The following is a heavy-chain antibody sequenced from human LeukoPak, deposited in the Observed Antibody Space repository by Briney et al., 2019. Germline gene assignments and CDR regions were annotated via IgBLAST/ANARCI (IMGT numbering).Heavy chain of an antibody. CDR2: IYYSGST. V-gene: IGHV4-39*07. CDR3: ARGITMIVVPFFDY. J-gene: IGHJ4*02. Sequence: PSETLSLTCTVSGGSISSSSYYWGWIRQPPGKGLEWIGSIYYSGSTYYNPSLKSRVTISVDTSKNQFSLKLSSVTAADTAVYYCARGITMIVVPFFDYWGQGTLVTVSS. CDR1: GGSISSSSYY. D-gene: IGHD3-22*01.